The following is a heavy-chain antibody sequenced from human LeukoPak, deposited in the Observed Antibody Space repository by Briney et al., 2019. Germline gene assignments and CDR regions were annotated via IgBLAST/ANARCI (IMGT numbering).Heavy chain of an antibody. CDR1: GFSFSNAW. D-gene: IGHD4-23*01. Sequence: GGSLRLSCPASGFSFSNAWMSWVRQAPGKGLGWVGQIISKTDGGTTDYAAPVKGRFTISRDDSKNTLHLQMHSLKTEDTAVYYCTRGGFGGNFFDSWGQGTLVTVSS. CDR2: IISKTDGGTT. J-gene: IGHJ5*01. CDR3: TRGGFGGNFFDS. V-gene: IGHV3-15*01.